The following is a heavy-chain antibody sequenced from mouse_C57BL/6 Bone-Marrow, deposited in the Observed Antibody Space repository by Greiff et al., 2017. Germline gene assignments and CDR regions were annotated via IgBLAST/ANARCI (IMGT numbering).Heavy chain of an antibody. CDR1: GFTFSSYA. J-gene: IGHJ4*01. Sequence: EVKLMESGGGLVKPGGSLKLSCAASGFTFSSYAMSWVRQTPEKRLEWVATISDGGSYTYYPDNVKGRFTISRDNAKNNLYLQMSHLKSEDTAMYYCARLPDGYYEEYYYAMDYWGQGTSVTVSS. V-gene: IGHV5-4*03. CDR3: ARLPDGYYEEYYYAMDY. CDR2: ISDGGSYT. D-gene: IGHD2-3*01.